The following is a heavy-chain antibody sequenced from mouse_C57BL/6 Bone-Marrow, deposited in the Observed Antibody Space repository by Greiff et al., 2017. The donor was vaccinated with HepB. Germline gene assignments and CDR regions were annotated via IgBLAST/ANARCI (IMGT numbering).Heavy chain of an antibody. J-gene: IGHJ4*01. D-gene: IGHD2-2*01. V-gene: IGHV1-59*01. CDR1: GYTFTSYW. CDR3: ARWFPAMDY. Sequence: QVQLQQPGAELVRPGPSVKLSCKASGYTFTSYWMHWVKQRPGQGLEWIGVIDPSDSYTNYNQKFKGKATLTVDTSSSTAYMQLSSLTSADAAVYYCARWFPAMDYWGQGTSVTVSS. CDR2: IDPSDSYT.